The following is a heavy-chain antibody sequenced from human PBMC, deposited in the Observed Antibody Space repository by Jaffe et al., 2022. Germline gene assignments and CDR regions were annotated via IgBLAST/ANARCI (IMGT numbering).Heavy chain of an antibody. CDR3: ARGVLPATPPPSYYYYYMDV. CDR1: GYTFTSYY. J-gene: IGHJ6*03. CDR2: INPSGGST. V-gene: IGHV1-46*03. D-gene: IGHD5-12*01. Sequence: QVQLVQSGAEVKKPGASVKVSCKASGYTFTSYYMHWVRQAPGQGLEWMGIINPSGGSTSYAQKFQGRVTMTRDTSTSTVYMELSSLRSEDTAVYYCARGVLPATPPPSYYYYYMDVWGKGTTVTVSS.